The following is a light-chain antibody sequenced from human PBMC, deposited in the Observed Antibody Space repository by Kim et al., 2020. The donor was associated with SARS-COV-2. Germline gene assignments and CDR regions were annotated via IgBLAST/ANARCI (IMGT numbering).Light chain of an antibody. CDR2: GAS. Sequence: EIVLTQSPGTLSLSPGERATLSCRASQSVGKNYLAWYYQKPGQAPRLLIYGASSRATGIPDRFSGSGSGTDFTFTISRLEPEDFAVYYCHQYAASPLTFGGGTKVDIK. J-gene: IGKJ4*01. CDR1: QSVGKNY. CDR3: HQYAASPLT. V-gene: IGKV3-20*01.